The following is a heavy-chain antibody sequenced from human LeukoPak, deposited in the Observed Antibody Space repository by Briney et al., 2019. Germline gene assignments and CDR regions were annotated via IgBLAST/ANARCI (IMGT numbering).Heavy chain of an antibody. D-gene: IGHD3-10*01. V-gene: IGHV3-30*15. CDR1: GFTFSSYA. J-gene: IGHJ4*02. CDR3: ARGVDYYGSGSYYLDY. Sequence: GGSLRLSCPASGFTFSSYAMHWVRQAQGKGLGWVAFISFDGSNKYYADSVKGRFTISRDNSKNTLYLQRSSLRAEDTPLYYCARGVDYYGSGSYYLDYWGQGALVTVSS. CDR2: ISFDGSNK.